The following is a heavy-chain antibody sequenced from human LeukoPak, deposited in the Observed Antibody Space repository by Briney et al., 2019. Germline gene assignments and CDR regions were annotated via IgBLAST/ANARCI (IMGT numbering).Heavy chain of an antibody. Sequence: GGSLRLSCAASGFTFSSSAMSWVRQAPGKGLEWVSAISNNGGYTYYADSVQGRFAISRDNSKNTLYLQMNSLRAEDTAVYYCARESGLAAAGTGDYYYGMDVWGQGTTVTVSS. J-gene: IGHJ6*02. V-gene: IGHV3-23*01. CDR2: ISNNGGYT. CDR1: GFTFSSSA. D-gene: IGHD6-13*01. CDR3: ARESGLAAAGTGDYYYGMDV.